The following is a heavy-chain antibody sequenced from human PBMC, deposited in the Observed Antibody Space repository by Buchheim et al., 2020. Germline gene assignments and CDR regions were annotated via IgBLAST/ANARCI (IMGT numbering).Heavy chain of an antibody. CDR3: ARFLAAADSDYYGMDV. Sequence: EVQLVESGGGLVQPGGSLRLSCAASGFTFSSYWMSWVRQAPGKGLEWVANIKQDGSEKYYVDSVKGRFTISRDNAKNSLYLQMNSLRAEDTAVYYCARFLAAADSDYYGMDVWGQGTT. V-gene: IGHV3-7*01. J-gene: IGHJ6*02. D-gene: IGHD6-13*01. CDR2: IKQDGSEK. CDR1: GFTFSSYW.